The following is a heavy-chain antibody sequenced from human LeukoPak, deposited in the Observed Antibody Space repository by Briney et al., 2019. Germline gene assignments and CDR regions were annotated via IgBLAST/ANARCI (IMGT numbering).Heavy chain of an antibody. CDR3: AREGQAPYGSSSMSWFDS. V-gene: IGHV1-18*01. CDR2: ISAYNGNT. CDR1: GYTFTSYG. Sequence: ASVKVSCKASGYTFTSYGIGWVRQAPGQGLEWMGWISAYNGNTNYAQKLQGRVTMTTDTSTSTAYMELRSLRSDDTALYYCAREGQAPYGSSSMSWFDSWGQGTLLTVSS. D-gene: IGHD6-6*01. J-gene: IGHJ5*01.